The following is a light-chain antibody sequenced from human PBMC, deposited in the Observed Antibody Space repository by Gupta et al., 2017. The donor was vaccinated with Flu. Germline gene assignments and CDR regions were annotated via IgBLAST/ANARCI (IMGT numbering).Light chain of an antibody. J-gene: IGLJ2*01. CDR2: GNN. CDR1: NVGSYA. Sequence: NVGSYAIDWYHQFPGMAPKLLIYGNNQRPAGVPDRFSDSRSGTSASLAISGLQPEDEGVYDCATCDNGVGGPLFGGGTRLGVL. V-gene: IGLV1-44*01. CDR3: ATCDNGVGGPL.